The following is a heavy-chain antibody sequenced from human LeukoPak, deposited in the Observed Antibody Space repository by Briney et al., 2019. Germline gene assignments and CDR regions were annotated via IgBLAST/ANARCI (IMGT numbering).Heavy chain of an antibody. J-gene: IGHJ4*02. D-gene: IGHD2-15*01. V-gene: IGHV3-7*04. CDR3: ARRRFCSSGSCYSDY. Sequence: GGSLRLSCAGSGFNFQYAWMTWVRQAPGRGLEWVANIKPDGTETYYVDSVKGRFTISRDNAKNSLYLQLNSLRAEDTAVYYCARRRFCSSGSCYSDYWGQGTLVTVSS. CDR2: IKPDGTET. CDR1: GFNFQYAW.